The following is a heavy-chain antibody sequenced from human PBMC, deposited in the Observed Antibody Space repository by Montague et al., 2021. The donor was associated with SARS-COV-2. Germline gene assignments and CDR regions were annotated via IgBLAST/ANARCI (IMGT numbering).Heavy chain of an antibody. CDR1: GGSITTSSAFH. CDR2: IHHSETT. CDR3: AREGAYGEYEDAFDV. V-gene: IGHV4-61*01. D-gene: IGHD2-21*01. J-gene: IGHJ3*01. Sequence: SEILSLTCTVSGGSITTSSAFHWAWVRQPPGKGLEWIGYIHHSETTNYNPSLESRVSISLDTPKSQIFLNLKSVTAADTALYYCAREGAYGEYEDAFDVWGQGTLVIVSS.